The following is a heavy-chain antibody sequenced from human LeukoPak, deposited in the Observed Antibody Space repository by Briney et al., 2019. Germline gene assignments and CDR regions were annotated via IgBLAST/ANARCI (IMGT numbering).Heavy chain of an antibody. CDR3: ARYYYDSSGSFHY. D-gene: IGHD3-22*01. CDR1: GYTFTGYY. J-gene: IGHJ4*02. CDR2: INPNSGDT. Sequence: ASVKLSCKASGYTFTGYYMHWVRQAPGQGLEWMGWINPNSGDTNYAQKFQGRVTMTRDTSISTAYMELSRLRSDDTAVYYCARYYYDSSGSFHYWGQGTLVSVSS. V-gene: IGHV1-2*02.